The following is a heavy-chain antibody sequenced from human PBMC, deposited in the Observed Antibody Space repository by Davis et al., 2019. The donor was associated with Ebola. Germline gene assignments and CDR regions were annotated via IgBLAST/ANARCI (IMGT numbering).Heavy chain of an antibody. CDR1: GFTFSTYS. D-gene: IGHD2-21*02. CDR2: ISSDSYFI. CDR3: VRDPALVVTGGGWFFGL. J-gene: IGHJ2*01. V-gene: IGHV3-21*01. Sequence: GESLKISCVASGFTFSTYSMNWVRQAPGKGLEWVSSISSDSYFIYYADSVKGRFTVSRDNAKNSLYLQMNSLRAEDTAVYYCVRDPALVVTGGGWFFGLWGRGTLVTVSS.